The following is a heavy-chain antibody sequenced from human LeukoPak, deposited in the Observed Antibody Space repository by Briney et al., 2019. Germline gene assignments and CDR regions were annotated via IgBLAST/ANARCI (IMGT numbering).Heavy chain of an antibody. Sequence: SETLSLTCTVSGGSISSYYWSWIRQPPGKGLEWIGNIYYNGSSNYNPSLKSRVTISVDTPKNQFSLKLSSVTAADTAVYYCASSVKVATRYYFDYWGQGTLVTVSS. J-gene: IGHJ4*02. CDR3: ASSVKVATRYYFDY. V-gene: IGHV4-59*12. CDR1: GGSISSYY. D-gene: IGHD5-12*01. CDR2: IYYNGSS.